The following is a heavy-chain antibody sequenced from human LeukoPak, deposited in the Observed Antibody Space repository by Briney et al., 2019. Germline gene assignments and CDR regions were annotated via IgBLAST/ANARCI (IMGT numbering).Heavy chain of an antibody. CDR1: GYTFTSYG. D-gene: IGHD1-26*01. J-gene: IGHJ3*02. Sequence: ASVKVSCKASGYTFTSYGVSWVRQAPGQGLEWLGWISPYNGNTNYAQKVQGRLTMTTDTSSSTAYMELRSLISDDTAVYYCARKSYLRTIREDDALDIWGQGTKVTVSS. V-gene: IGHV1-18*01. CDR2: ISPYNGNT. CDR3: ARKSYLRTIREDDALDI.